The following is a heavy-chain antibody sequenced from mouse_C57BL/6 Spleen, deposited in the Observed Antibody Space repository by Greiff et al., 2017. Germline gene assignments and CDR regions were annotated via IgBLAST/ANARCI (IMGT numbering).Heavy chain of an antibody. J-gene: IGHJ2*01. V-gene: IGHV5-4*01. CDR1: GFTFSSYA. Sequence: EVHLVESGGGLVKPGGSLKLSCAASGFTFSSYAMSWVRQTPEKRLEWVATISDGGSYTYYPDNVKGRFTISRDNAKNNLYLQMSHLKSEDTAMYYCARDRMVTKYFDYWGQGTTLTVSS. CDR3: ARDRMVTKYFDY. CDR2: ISDGGSYT. D-gene: IGHD2-3*01.